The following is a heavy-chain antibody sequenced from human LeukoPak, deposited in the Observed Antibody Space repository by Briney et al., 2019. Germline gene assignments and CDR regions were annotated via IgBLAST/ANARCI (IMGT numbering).Heavy chain of an antibody. D-gene: IGHD4-17*01. CDR2: IYYSGTT. CDR3: ARGLDYGDYIYAFDI. Sequence: SETLSLTCTVSGGSISSSSYYWGWIRQPPGKGLEWIGSIYYSGTTYYNPSLKSRVTISVDTSKNQFSLKLSSVTAADTAVYYCARGLDYGDYIYAFDIWGQGTMVTVSS. J-gene: IGHJ3*02. CDR1: GGSISSSSYY. V-gene: IGHV4-39*01.